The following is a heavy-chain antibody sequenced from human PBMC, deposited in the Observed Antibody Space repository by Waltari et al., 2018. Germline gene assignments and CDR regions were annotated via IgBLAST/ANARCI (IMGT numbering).Heavy chain of an antibody. D-gene: IGHD3-22*01. CDR1: GGTFSSYA. CDR2: IIPILGIA. Sequence: QVQLVQSGAEVKKPGSSVKVSCKASGGTFSSYAISWVRPAPGHGLEWMGGIIPILGIANDAQKFQGRVTITADKSTSTAYMELSSLRSEDTAVYYCASLPYYYDSSGPQSNWFDPWGQGTLVTVSS. CDR3: ASLPYYYDSSGPQSNWFDP. V-gene: IGHV1-69*10. J-gene: IGHJ5*02.